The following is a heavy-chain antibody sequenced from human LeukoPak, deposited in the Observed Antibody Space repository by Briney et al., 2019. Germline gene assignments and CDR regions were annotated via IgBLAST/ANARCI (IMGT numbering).Heavy chain of an antibody. CDR3: ARGGGYNWNWGYAFDI. D-gene: IGHD1-7*01. J-gene: IGHJ3*02. CDR2: INSNGGST. Sequence: GGSLRLSYAASGFSFNNYAMYWVRQSPGKGLEYVSAINSNGGSTNYANSVKDRFTISRDNSKNTLYLQMGSLRAEDMAVYYCARGGGYNWNWGYAFDIWGQGTMVTVSS. V-gene: IGHV3-64*01. CDR1: GFSFNNYA.